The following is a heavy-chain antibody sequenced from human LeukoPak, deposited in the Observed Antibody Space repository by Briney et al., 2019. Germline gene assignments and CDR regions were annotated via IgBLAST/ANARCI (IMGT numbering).Heavy chain of an antibody. CDR1: GYTFTGYY. Sequence: ASVKVSCKASGYTFTGYYMHWVRQAPGQGLEWMGWINPNSGGTNYAQKFQGRVTMTRDMSTSTVYMELSSLRSEDTAVYYCARVSSGYCSSTSCFSSDAFDIWGQGTMVTVSS. CDR3: ARVSSGYCSSTSCFSSDAFDI. V-gene: IGHV1-2*02. CDR2: INPNSGGT. D-gene: IGHD2-2*01. J-gene: IGHJ3*02.